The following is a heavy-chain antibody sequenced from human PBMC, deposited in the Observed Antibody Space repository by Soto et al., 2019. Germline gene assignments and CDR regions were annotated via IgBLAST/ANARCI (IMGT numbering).Heavy chain of an antibody. J-gene: IGHJ5*02. V-gene: IGHV4-30-2*01. D-gene: IGHD2-2*01. CDR3: VSGGFFEPAAAFAP. CDR1: GGSISSGGYS. CDR2: IYHSGST. Sequence: SETLSLTCAVSGGSISSGGYSWSWIRQPPGKGLEWIGYIYHSGSTYYNPSLKSRVTISVDRSKNQFSLKLSSVTAADTAVYYCVSGGFFEPAAAFAPCGQGSPGTGSA.